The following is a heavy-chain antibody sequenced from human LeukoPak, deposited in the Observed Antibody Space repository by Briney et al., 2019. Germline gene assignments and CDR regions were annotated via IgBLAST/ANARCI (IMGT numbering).Heavy chain of an antibody. CDR1: GFTFSSYE. V-gene: IGHV3-48*03. J-gene: IGHJ4*02. CDR2: ISSSGSTI. CDR3: ASDGGYSSGYFDY. D-gene: IGHD6-19*01. Sequence: GGSLRLSCAASGFTFSSYEMNWVRQAPGKGLEWVSYISSSGSTIYYADSVKGRFTISGDNAKNSLYLQMNSLRAEDTAVYYCASDGGYSSGYFDYWGQGTLVTVSS.